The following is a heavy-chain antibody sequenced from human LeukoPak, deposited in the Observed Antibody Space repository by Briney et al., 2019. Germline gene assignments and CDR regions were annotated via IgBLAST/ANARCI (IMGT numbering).Heavy chain of an antibody. CDR1: GLTSRSYV. Sequence: PGGSLRLSCAASGLTSRSYVMSWVRQAPGKGLEWVSGISASGGSTYYADAVKGRFTISRDISKNTLYLQMSSLRAEDTAIYHCAQASSDYFGSGSLTSWGQGTLVTVSS. CDR3: AQASSDYFGSGSLTS. J-gene: IGHJ5*02. D-gene: IGHD3-10*01. CDR2: ISASGGST. V-gene: IGHV3-23*01.